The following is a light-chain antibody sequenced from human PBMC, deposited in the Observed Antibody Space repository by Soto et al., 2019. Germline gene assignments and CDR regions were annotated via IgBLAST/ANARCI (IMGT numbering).Light chain of an antibody. CDR3: AAWDDSLSGYV. CDR1: SANIGSNY. J-gene: IGLJ1*01. CDR2: SSN. V-gene: IGLV1-47*02. Sequence: QSVLTQPPSASATPGQRVTISCSGSSANIGSNYVYWYQQLPGTAPKLLIYSSNQRPSGVPARFSGSKSGTSGSLAISGLRSEDEADYYCAAWDDSLSGYVFGTGTQLTVL.